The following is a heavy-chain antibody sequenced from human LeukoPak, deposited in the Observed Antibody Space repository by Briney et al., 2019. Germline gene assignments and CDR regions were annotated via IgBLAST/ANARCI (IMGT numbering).Heavy chain of an antibody. CDR2: IYHSGST. CDR3: ARSGTRASPFDP. D-gene: IGHD2-2*01. CDR1: GYSISSGYY. Sequence: SETLSLTCAVSGYSISSGYYWGWIRQPPGKGLEWIGSIYHSGSTNYNPSLKSRVTISVDTSKNQFSLKPSSVTAADTAVYYCARSGTRASPFDPWGQGTLVTVSS. J-gene: IGHJ5*02. V-gene: IGHV4-38-2*01.